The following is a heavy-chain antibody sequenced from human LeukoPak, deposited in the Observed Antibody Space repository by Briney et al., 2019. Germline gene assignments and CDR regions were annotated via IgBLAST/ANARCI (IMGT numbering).Heavy chain of an antibody. V-gene: IGHV4-59*01. CDR2: IYGSGNT. CDR1: GASISSWY. CDR3: ARETSLAGFASGLGFNY. Sequence: ASETLSLTCTVSGASISSWYWSWIRQPPGKGLEWIGYIYGSGNTNYNPSLKSRVTMSIDTSKNQFSLKLTSVTAADTATYYCARETSLAGFASGLGFNYWGQGILVTVPS. J-gene: IGHJ4*02. D-gene: IGHD6-19*01.